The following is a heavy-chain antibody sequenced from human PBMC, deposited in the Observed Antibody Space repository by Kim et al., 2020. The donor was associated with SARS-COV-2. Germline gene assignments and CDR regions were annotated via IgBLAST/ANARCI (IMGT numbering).Heavy chain of an antibody. CDR3: AKGPLGALWFGLYFDY. CDR2: ISGSGGST. Sequence: GGSLRLSCAASGFTFSSYAMSWVRQAPGKGLEWVSAISGSGGSTYYADSVKGRFTISRDNSKNTLYLQMNSLRAEDTAVYYCAKGPLGALWFGLYFDYWGQGTLVTVSS. V-gene: IGHV3-23*01. J-gene: IGHJ4*02. D-gene: IGHD3-10*01. CDR1: GFTFSSYA.